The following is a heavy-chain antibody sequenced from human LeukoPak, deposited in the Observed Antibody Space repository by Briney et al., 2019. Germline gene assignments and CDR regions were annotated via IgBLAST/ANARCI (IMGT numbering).Heavy chain of an antibody. J-gene: IGHJ4*02. D-gene: IGHD6-19*01. V-gene: IGHV3-53*04. CDR3: ARGTPLYSSGWSYYFDY. Sequence: PGGSLRLSCAASGFTVSSNYMSWVRQAPGKGLEWVSVIYSGGSTYYADSVKGRFTISRHNSKNTLYLQMNSLRAEDTAVYYCARGTPLYSSGWSYYFDYWGQGTLVTVSS. CDR1: GFTVSSNY. CDR2: IYSGGST.